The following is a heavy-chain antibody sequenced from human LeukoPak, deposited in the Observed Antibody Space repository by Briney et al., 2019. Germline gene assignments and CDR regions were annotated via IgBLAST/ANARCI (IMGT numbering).Heavy chain of an antibody. CDR3: ARGFGYV. Sequence: SGTLSLTCAVSGGSISSSNWWSWVRQPPGKGLEWIGEINHDGSTHYNPSLKSRVTISVDTSKNQFSLKLSSVTAADTAVYYCARGFGYVWGQGTTVTVSS. D-gene: IGHD3-16*01. V-gene: IGHV4-4*02. CDR2: INHDGST. J-gene: IGHJ6*02. CDR1: GGSISSSNW.